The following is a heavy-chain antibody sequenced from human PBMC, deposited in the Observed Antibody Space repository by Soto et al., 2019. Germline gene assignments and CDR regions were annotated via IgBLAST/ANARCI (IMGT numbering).Heavy chain of an antibody. CDR1: GYTFTHYS. J-gene: IGHJ4*02. Sequence: QVQLVQSGAEVRKPGASVKVSCKTSGYTFTHYSISWVRQAPGQGLEWVGWISAYSGKTHYAQKVQGKVTMTTDTSTSTAYLEVRSLRSDDTAVYFCARDPYLGDHQYWGQGTLVTVSS. D-gene: IGHD3-16*01. V-gene: IGHV1-18*01. CDR2: ISAYSGKT. CDR3: ARDPYLGDHQY.